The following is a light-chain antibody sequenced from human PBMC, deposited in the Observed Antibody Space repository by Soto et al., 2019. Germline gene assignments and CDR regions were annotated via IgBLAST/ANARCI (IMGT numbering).Light chain of an antibody. CDR3: QQYYDAPRT. J-gene: IGKJ1*01. Sequence: DIVMTQYPDSLAVSLGERATIKCESSQTVFFSTNNKNYLAWYQQRPGQPPKLLISWASIRESGVPDRFSGSGSGTHFTLTIDSLQAEDVAIYYCQQYYDAPRTFGQGTKVDIK. V-gene: IGKV4-1*01. CDR1: QTVFFSTNNKNY. CDR2: WAS.